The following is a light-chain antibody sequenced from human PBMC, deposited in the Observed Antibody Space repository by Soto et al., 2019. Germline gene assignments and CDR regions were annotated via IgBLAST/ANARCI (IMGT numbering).Light chain of an antibody. CDR1: NSDVGGYDR. Sequence: QSALTQPASVSGSPGQSITISCTGTNSDVGGYDRVSWYQHHPGKAPKLLIFEVYNRPSGISDRFSGSKSGDTASLTISGLQAEDEADYYCCSYVGGYSYVFGIGTKLTVL. CDR3: CSYVGGYSYV. V-gene: IGLV2-11*01. J-gene: IGLJ1*01. CDR2: EVY.